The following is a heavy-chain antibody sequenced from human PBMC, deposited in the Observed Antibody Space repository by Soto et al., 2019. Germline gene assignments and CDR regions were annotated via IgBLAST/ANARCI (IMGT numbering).Heavy chain of an antibody. CDR2: IKSKTDGGTT. J-gene: IGHJ4*02. D-gene: IGHD3-9*01. V-gene: IGHV3-15*01. CDR3: TTGASTYYDILTGYYNFDY. Sequence: PGGSLRLSCAASGFTFSDYYMSWVRQAPGKGLEWVGRIKSKTDGGTTDYAAPVKGRFTISRDDSKNTLFLQMNSLKTEDTAVYYCTTGASTYYDILTGYYNFDYWGQGTLVTVSS. CDR1: GFTFSDYY.